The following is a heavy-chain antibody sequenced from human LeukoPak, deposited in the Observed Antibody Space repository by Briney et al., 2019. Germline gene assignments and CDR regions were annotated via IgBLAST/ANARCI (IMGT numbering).Heavy chain of an antibody. CDR2: IYYSGST. CDR3: ARGQAMAYFDY. J-gene: IGHJ4*02. Sequence: SETLSLTCTVSGGSISSGGYYWSWIRQHPGKGLEWIGYIYYSGSTYYNPSLKSRVTISVDTSKNQFSLKLSSVTAADTAVYYCARGQAMAYFDYWGQGTLVTVSS. V-gene: IGHV4-31*03. D-gene: IGHD5-18*01. CDR1: GGSISSGGYY.